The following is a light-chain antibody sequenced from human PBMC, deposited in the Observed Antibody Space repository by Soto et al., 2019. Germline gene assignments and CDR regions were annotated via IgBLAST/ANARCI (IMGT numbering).Light chain of an antibody. J-gene: IGKJ5*01. Sequence: EIVLSQSPATLSLSPGERATLSCRASQSVSSYLAWYRQNPGQAPRLLIYDASNRATGIPARFSGSGSGTDFTLTISSLQPEDFAVYFCQQRSNWPLITFGQGTRLEIK. CDR1: QSVSSY. V-gene: IGKV3-11*01. CDR2: DAS. CDR3: QQRSNWPLIT.